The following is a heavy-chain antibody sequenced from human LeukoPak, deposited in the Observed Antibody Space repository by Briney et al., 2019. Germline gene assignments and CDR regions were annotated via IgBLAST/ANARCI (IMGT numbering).Heavy chain of an antibody. Sequence: KTGGSLRLSCVASGFSQRTYVMNWFRQAPGKGLEWVSSITGDCNYIFYADSVKGRFTISRDNAQNSLFLELNSLRGEDTAVYYCARERNFYYFDYWGQGALVTVSS. J-gene: IGHJ4*02. CDR1: GFSQRTYV. CDR3: ARERNFYYFDY. CDR2: ITGDCNYI. V-gene: IGHV3-21*01. D-gene: IGHD3-3*01.